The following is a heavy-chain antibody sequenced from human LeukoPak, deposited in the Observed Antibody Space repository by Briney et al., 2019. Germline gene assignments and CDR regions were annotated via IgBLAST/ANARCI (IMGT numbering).Heavy chain of an antibody. CDR1: GGSISSYY. J-gene: IGHJ5*02. CDR2: IYTSGST. CDR3: ARDCCSSTSCYASPSIFRFDP. Sequence: SETLSLTCTVSGGSISSYYWSWIRQPAGKGLEWIGRIYTSGSTNYNPSLKSRVTMSVDTSKNQFSLKLSSVTAADTAVYYCARDCCSSTSCYASPSIFRFDPWGQGTLVTVSS. V-gene: IGHV4-4*07. D-gene: IGHD2-2*01.